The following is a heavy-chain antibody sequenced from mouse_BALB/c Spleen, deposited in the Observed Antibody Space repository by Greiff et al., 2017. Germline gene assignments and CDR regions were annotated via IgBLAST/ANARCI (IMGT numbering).Heavy chain of an antibody. V-gene: IGHV1S135*01. J-gene: IGHJ2*01. CDR3: ARGSGSFDD. Sequence: VQLQQSGPELVKPGASVKVSCKASGYSFTDYYMYWVKQSHGKSLEWIGYIDPYNGGTCYNQKFKGKATLTVDKSSSTAFMQLNSLTSEDSAVYYCARGSGSFDDWGQGTTLTVSS. D-gene: IGHD4-1*01. CDR1: GYSFTDYY. CDR2: IDPYNGGT.